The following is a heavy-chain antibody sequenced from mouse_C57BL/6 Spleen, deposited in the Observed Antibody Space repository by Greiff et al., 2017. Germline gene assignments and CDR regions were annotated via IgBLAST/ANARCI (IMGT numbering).Heavy chain of an antibody. CDR3: ARAYYGNHEGYAMDY. J-gene: IGHJ4*01. CDR2: INPNNGGT. V-gene: IGHV1-18*01. D-gene: IGHD2-1*01. CDR1: GYTFTDYN. Sequence: EVHLVESGPELVKPGASVKIPCKASGYTFTDYNMDWVKQSHGKSLEWIGDINPNNGGTIYNQKFKGKATLTVDKSSSTAYMELRSLTSEDTAVYYCARAYYGNHEGYAMDYWGQGTSVTVSS.